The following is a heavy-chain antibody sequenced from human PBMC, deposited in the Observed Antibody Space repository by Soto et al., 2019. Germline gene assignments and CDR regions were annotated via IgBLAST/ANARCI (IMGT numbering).Heavy chain of an antibody. V-gene: IGHV3-30*18. CDR1: GFTFSSYG. Sequence: GGSLRLSCAASGFTFSSYGMHWVRQAPGKGLEWVAIISYDGSNKYYADSVKGRFTISRDKSKNTLYLQMNSLRAEDTAVYYCAKPAYSSSCYAVDYWGQGTLVTVSS. J-gene: IGHJ4*02. CDR2: ISYDGSNK. CDR3: AKPAYSSSCYAVDY. D-gene: IGHD6-13*01.